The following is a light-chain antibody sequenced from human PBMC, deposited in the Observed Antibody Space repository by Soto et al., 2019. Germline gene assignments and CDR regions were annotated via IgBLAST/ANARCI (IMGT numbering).Light chain of an antibody. J-gene: IGKJ1*01. CDR2: DAS. CDR1: PSVRRW. CDR3: QQDDSYSGA. V-gene: IGKV1-5*01. Sequence: DIQMNQSPSTLSASVGDRVTITCRASPSVRRWLAWYQQKPGKAPKLLIYDASSLPSEVPSRFSGSGSGTEFTLTIYTLQPEDFATYYCQQDDSYSGAFGQVTKVEIK.